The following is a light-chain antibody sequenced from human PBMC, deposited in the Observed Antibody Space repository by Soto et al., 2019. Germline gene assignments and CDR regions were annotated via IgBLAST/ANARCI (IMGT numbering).Light chain of an antibody. CDR3: QSYDSSLSGYVV. J-gene: IGLJ2*01. Sequence: QSVLTQPPSVSGAPGQRVTISCTGISSNIGAGYDVHWYQQLPGTAPKLLIYGNSNRPSGVPDRFSGSKSGTSASLAITGLQAEDEADYYCQSYDSSLSGYVVFGGGTKLTVL. CDR1: SSNIGAGYD. CDR2: GNS. V-gene: IGLV1-40*01.